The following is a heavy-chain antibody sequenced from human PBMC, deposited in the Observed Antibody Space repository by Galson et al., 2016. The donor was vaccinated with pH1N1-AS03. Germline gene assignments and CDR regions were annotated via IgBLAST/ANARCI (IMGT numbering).Heavy chain of an antibody. Sequence: SVKVSCKASGYTFISYVMHWVRQAPGQRLEWMGWINAGNGNTTYAQSFQGRVTITRDTSASNAYMELSSLRSEDTAVYYCARVRWSYGMDGWGQGTLVTISS. CDR2: INAGNGNT. D-gene: IGHD4-17*01. J-gene: IGHJ4*02. CDR3: ARVRWSYGMDG. CDR1: GYTFISYV. V-gene: IGHV1-3*01.